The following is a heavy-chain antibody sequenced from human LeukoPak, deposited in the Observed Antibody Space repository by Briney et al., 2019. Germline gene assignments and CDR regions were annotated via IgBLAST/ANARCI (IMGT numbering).Heavy chain of an antibody. V-gene: IGHV3-21*04. CDR1: GFTFSSYS. CDR2: ISSSSSDI. J-gene: IGHJ6*03. D-gene: IGHD6-6*01. Sequence: GDSLRLSCAASGFTFSSYSMKWVRQAPGKGLEWVSSISSSSSDIYYADSVKGRFTISRDNAKNSLYLQMNSLRAEDTALYYCARIAARLFYYYYYMDVWGKGTTVTVSS. CDR3: ARIAARLFYYYYYMDV.